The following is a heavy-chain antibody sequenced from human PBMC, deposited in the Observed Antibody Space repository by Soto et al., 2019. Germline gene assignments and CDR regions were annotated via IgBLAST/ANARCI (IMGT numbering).Heavy chain of an antibody. CDR3: AKGSSWDNYFYYGLDV. Sequence: EVHLLESGGGLVQPGGSLRLSCAASGFTFTSYARSWVRQAAGKGLEWVSTLSGSGDSTYYADSVKGRFIISRDNLKNTLHLQMNSLRADDTAVYYCAKGSSWDNYFYYGLDVWGQGTTVTVSS. CDR1: GFTFTSYA. D-gene: IGHD6-13*01. V-gene: IGHV3-23*01. J-gene: IGHJ6*02. CDR2: LSGSGDST.